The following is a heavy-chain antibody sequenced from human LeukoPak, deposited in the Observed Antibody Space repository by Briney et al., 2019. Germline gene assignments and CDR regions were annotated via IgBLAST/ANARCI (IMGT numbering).Heavy chain of an antibody. CDR2: ISGGGSKI. J-gene: IGHJ4*02. Sequence: PGGSLRLPCAASGFTFSSHEMNWVRQAPGKGLEWLSYISGGGSKIYYADSVQGRFTISRDNAKNSLYLQLNSLRAEDTAVYYCARDGVQGAPRGGYFDYWGQGILVTVSS. CDR1: GFTFSSHE. D-gene: IGHD3-10*01. CDR3: ARDGVQGAPRGGYFDY. V-gene: IGHV3-48*03.